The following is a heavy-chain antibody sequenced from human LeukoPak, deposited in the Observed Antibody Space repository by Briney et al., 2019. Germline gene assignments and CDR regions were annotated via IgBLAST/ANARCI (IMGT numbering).Heavy chain of an antibody. Sequence: SETLSLTCTVSGGSISSYYWSWIRQPAGKGLEWIGRIYTSGSTNYNPSLKSRVTMSVDTSKNQFSLKLSSVTAADTAVYYCVGTPSGRDYFDYWGQGTLVTVSS. CDR1: GGSISSYY. V-gene: IGHV4-4*07. D-gene: IGHD3-10*01. CDR3: VGTPSGRDYFDY. J-gene: IGHJ4*02. CDR2: IYTSGST.